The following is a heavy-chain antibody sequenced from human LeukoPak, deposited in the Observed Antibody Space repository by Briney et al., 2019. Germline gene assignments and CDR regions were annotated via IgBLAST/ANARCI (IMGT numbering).Heavy chain of an antibody. CDR1: GFTFSSYA. Sequence: GGSLRLSCAASGFTFSSYAMSWVRQAPGKGLEWVSAISGSGGSTYYADSVKGRFTISRDNSKNTLYLQMNSLRAEDTAVYYCAKGLNNYDIKYYYYMDVWGKGTTVTVSS. V-gene: IGHV3-23*01. J-gene: IGHJ6*03. CDR2: ISGSGGST. D-gene: IGHD3-3*01. CDR3: AKGLNNYDIKYYYYMDV.